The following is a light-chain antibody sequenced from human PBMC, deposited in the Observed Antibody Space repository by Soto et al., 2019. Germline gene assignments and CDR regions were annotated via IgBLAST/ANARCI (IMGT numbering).Light chain of an antibody. CDR2: KAS. CDR3: QYWDDYTWT. CDR1: QSITDW. V-gene: IGKV1-5*03. J-gene: IGKJ1*01. Sequence: DIQMTQSPSTLSASVGDRVTITCRASQSITDWLAWYQQEPGKAPKFLIYKASNLEGGVPSRFSASGSGTEFPLTISSVQTDDFATYYCQYWDDYTWTFGQGTKVEIK.